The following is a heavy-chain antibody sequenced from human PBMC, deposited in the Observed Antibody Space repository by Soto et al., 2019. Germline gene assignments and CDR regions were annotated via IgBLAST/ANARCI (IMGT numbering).Heavy chain of an antibody. CDR3: ATRSPAFDY. CDR1: GYTFTSCG. J-gene: IGHJ4*02. Sequence: QVQLVQSGPEVKKPGASVKVSCKTSGYTFTSCGISWVRQAPGQGLEWMGWITTDKGKTNYAQKFQGKVAMTTDTSTSTADMELRSLRSDDTAVYYCATRSPAFDYWGQGTLVTVSS. CDR2: ITTDKGKT. V-gene: IGHV1-18*01.